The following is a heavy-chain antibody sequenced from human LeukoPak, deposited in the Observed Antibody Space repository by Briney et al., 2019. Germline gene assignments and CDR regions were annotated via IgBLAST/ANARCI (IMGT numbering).Heavy chain of an antibody. CDR2: ITGSGGRT. D-gene: IGHD3-9*01. J-gene: IGHJ4*02. CDR3: AKGKDVLTVLYDY. V-gene: IGHV3-23*01. CDR1: GFTFSSYA. Sequence: SGGSLRLSCAASGFTFSSYAMTWVRQAPGKGLEWVSAITGSGGRTYYADSVKGRSTISRDNSKNTLYLQINSLRAEDTAVYYCAKGKDVLTVLYDYWGQGTLVTVSS.